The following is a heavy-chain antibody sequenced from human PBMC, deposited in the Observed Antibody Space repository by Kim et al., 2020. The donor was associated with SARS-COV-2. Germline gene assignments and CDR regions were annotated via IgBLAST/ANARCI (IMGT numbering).Heavy chain of an antibody. CDR1: GGSFSGYY. D-gene: IGHD5-12*01. V-gene: IGHV4-34*01. J-gene: IGHJ4*02. Sequence: SETLSLTCGVNGGSFSGYYWNWIRQSPGKGLEWIGEIHHSGSTNYNPSLESRVTISVDMSKNQFSLKLNSVTAADTATYFCARGKLRFGYAASKRHLGSWGQGTLVTVSS. CDR3: ARGKLRFGYAASKRHLGS. CDR2: IHHSGST.